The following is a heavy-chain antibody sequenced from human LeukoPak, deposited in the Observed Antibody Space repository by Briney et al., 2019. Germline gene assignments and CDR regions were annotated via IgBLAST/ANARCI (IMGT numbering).Heavy chain of an antibody. CDR1: GYRFTSYW. D-gene: IGHD6-19*01. Sequence: GESLKISCKGSGYRFTSYWIGWVRQMPGKGLEWMGIIYPGDSDTRCSPSFQGQVTISADKSISTAYLQWSSLKASDTAMYYCARSVAVAGPGGAFDIWGQGTMVTVSS. J-gene: IGHJ3*02. CDR2: IYPGDSDT. CDR3: ARSVAVAGPGGAFDI. V-gene: IGHV5-51*01.